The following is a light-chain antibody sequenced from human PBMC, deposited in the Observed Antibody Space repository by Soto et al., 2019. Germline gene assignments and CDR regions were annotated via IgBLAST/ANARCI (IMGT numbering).Light chain of an antibody. Sequence: DIVMTQSPDSLAVSLGERATINCKSSQSVLSRSNNKNYLAWYQQKPGQPPKLLIYCASTRESGVPDRFSGSGSGTDFTLPISSLQAEDVAVYFCKQYYATPLTFGGGTKVEIK. V-gene: IGKV4-1*01. CDR2: CAS. CDR3: KQYYATPLT. J-gene: IGKJ4*01. CDR1: QSVLSRSNNKNY.